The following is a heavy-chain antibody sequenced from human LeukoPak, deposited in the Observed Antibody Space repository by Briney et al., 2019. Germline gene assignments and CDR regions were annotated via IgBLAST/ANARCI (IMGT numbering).Heavy chain of an antibody. CDR2: FNPEDGET. CDR3: ATVGVPLGFEEPRMDV. CDR1: GYTLTELS. V-gene: IGHV1-24*01. D-gene: IGHD3-10*01. J-gene: IGHJ6*02. Sequence: ASVKVSCKVSGYTLTELSMHWVRQAPGKGLEWMGGFNPEDGETIYAEKFQGRVSMTEDTSTDTAYMELSSLRSEDTAVYYCATVGVPLGFEEPRMDVWGQGTTVTVSS.